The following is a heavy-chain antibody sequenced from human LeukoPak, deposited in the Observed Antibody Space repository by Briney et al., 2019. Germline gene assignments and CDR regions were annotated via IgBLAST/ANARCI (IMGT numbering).Heavy chain of an antibody. J-gene: IGHJ1*01. V-gene: IGHV1-2*02. D-gene: IGHD3-9*01. CDR3: ARDMVGYYDILTGYREGAEYFQH. CDR1: GYTFTGYY. CDR2: INPNSGGT. Sequence: ASVKVSCKASGYTFTGYYMHWVRLAPGQALEWMGWINPNSGGTNYAQKFQGRVTMTRDTSISTAYMELSRLRSDDTAVYYCARDMVGYYDILTGYREGAEYFQHWGQGTLVTVSS.